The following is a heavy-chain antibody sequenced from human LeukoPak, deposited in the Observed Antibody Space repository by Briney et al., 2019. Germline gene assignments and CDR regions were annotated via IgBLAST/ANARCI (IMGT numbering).Heavy chain of an antibody. CDR3: ARGPDSGSYYAWFDP. J-gene: IGHJ5*02. Sequence: SETLSLTCAVYGGSFNGYFWSWIRQPPGKGLEWIGEINHSGSPNYNPSLKSRVTISVDTSKNQVSLKLNSVTAADTAVYYCARGPDSGSYYAWFDPWGQGTLVTVSS. D-gene: IGHD3-10*01. CDR2: INHSGSP. CDR1: GGSFNGYF. V-gene: IGHV4-34*01.